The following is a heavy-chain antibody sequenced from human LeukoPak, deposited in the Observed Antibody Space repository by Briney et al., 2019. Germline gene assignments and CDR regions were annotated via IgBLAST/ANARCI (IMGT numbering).Heavy chain of an antibody. CDR3: ARGPGVFGRIWYMDV. CDR1: GDSTIYNY. V-gene: IGHV4-4*07. J-gene: IGHJ6*03. CDR2: IFSDGKI. Sequence: PSETLSLTCSVSGDSTIYNYWSWIRQLAGKGLEWIGRIFSDGKINYSPSLESRVTMSVDNAKNQFSLRLSSVTAADTAVYYCARGPGVFGRIWYMDVWGQGTTVSVSS. D-gene: IGHD3-3*01.